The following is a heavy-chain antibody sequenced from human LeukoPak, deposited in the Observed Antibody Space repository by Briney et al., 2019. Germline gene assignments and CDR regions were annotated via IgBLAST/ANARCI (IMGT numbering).Heavy chain of an antibody. CDR1: GGSVSSHY. D-gene: IGHD3-9*01. CDR2: IYYSGST. CDR3: ARYFDWSDGFDI. V-gene: IGHV4-59*02. J-gene: IGHJ3*02. Sequence: PSETLSLTCTVSGGSVSSHYWSWIRQPPGKGLEWIGSIYYSGSTNYNPSLESRVTISLDTSKTQFSLKLSSVTAADTAMYYCARYFDWSDGFDIWGQGTMVTVSS.